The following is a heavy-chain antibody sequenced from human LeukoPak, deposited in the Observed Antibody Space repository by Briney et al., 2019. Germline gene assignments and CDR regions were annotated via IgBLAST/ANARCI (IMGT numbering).Heavy chain of an antibody. J-gene: IGHJ4*02. CDR1: GGSISSSSYY. CDR2: IYDSGKT. CDR3: ARAGAQFDY. V-gene: IGHV4-31*03. Sequence: SETLSLTCTVSGGSISSSSYYWGWIRQHPGKGLEWIGYIYDSGKTYYNPSLKSRVTISVDTSKSQFSLELTSVTAADTAVYYCARAGAQFDYWGQGTLVTVSS. D-gene: IGHD4/OR15-4a*01.